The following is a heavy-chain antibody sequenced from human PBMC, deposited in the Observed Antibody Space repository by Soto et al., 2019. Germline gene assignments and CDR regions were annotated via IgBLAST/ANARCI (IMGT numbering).Heavy chain of an antibody. V-gene: IGHV3-9*01. CDR1: GFTFDDYA. CDR3: AKDSSYYYGSGSYRV. Sequence: EVQLVESGGGLVQPGRSLRLSCAASGFTFDDYAMHWVRQAPGKGLEWGSGISWNSGSIGYADSVKGRFTISRDNATNSLYLQMNSLRAEDTALYYCAKDSSYYYGSGSYRVWGQGTLVTVSS. CDR2: ISWNSGSI. D-gene: IGHD3-10*01. J-gene: IGHJ4*02.